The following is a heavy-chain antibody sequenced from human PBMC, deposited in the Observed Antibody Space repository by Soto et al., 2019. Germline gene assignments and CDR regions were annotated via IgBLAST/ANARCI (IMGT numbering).Heavy chain of an antibody. V-gene: IGHV4-39*01. Sequence: QLQLQESGPGLVKPSETLSLDCTVSGGSISSTNHYWGWIRQPPGKGLEWIGDIYYSGLTRYNPSLKSRVTISVDTSKDQFSLKLSSVTAADPAVYYCARHGYYYDSTGYYYFLWGQGTLVTVSS. J-gene: IGHJ4*02. CDR1: GGSISSTNHY. CDR3: ARHGYYYDSTGYYYFL. CDR2: IYYSGLT. D-gene: IGHD3-22*01.